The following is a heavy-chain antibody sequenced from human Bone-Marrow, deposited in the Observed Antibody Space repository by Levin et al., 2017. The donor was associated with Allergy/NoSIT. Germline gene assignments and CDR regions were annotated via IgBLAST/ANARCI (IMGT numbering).Heavy chain of an antibody. Sequence: SQTLSLTCSVSGASISSDYWSWIRQTPGKGLEWIGYVDYSGTTKYNPSLKSRVTISLDTSKNHSSLKLSSVTAADTAVYYCARSPQLPLLSGVGLDVWGQGTTVTVSS. D-gene: IGHD2-2*01. V-gene: IGHV4-59*01. CDR3: ARSPQLPLLSGVGLDV. CDR1: GASISSDY. J-gene: IGHJ6*02. CDR2: VDYSGTT.